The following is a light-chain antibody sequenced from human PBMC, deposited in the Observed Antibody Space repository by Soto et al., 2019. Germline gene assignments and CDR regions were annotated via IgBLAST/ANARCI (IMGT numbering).Light chain of an antibody. CDR1: QSISTW. CDR3: QQYNGYPHS. V-gene: IGKV1-5*03. CDR2: KAS. J-gene: IGKJ2*03. Sequence: DIQMTQSPSTLSASVGDRVTITCRASQSISTWLAWYQQKPGKAPQLLTYKASSLRNGVPSRISGSVSGTEFTITIYSLQPNVFASYYCQQYNGYPHSVGQGTKLVIK.